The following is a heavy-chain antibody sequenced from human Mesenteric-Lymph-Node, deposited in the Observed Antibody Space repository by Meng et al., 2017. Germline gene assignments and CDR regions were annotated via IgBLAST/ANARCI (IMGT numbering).Heavy chain of an antibody. V-gene: IGHV4-61*02. Sequence: SETLSLTCTVSGDTINTDRYYWSWIRQPAGKGLEYIGRIYTSGSINYNPSLKSRVTISLDTSKNQLSLKLNSVTAADTAMYYCARIPGPWGQGSLVTVSS. CDR1: GDTINTDRYY. D-gene: IGHD2-2*02. J-gene: IGHJ5*02. CDR2: IYTSGSI. CDR3: ARIPGP.